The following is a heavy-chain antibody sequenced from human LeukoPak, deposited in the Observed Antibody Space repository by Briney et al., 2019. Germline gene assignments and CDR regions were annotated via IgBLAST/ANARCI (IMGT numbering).Heavy chain of an antibody. V-gene: IGHV3-21*01. CDR2: ISGSSSYI. CDR3: ARNLYGDYWLRQEYYFDY. CDR1: GFTFSRYS. J-gene: IGHJ4*02. Sequence: PGGSLRLSCAASGFTFSRYSMNWVRQAPGKGLEWVSSISGSSSYIYYADSVKGRFTVSRDNAKNSLYLQMNSLRAEDTAVYYCARNLYGDYWLRQEYYFDYWGQGTLVTVSS. D-gene: IGHD4-17*01.